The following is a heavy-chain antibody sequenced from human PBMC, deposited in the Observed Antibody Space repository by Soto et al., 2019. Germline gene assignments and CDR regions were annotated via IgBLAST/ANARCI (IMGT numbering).Heavy chain of an antibody. D-gene: IGHD1-1*01. CDR3: TRDDWNLNWFDP. Sequence: LRLSCTASEFTFGDYAMSWFRQAPGKGLEWVGFIRSKAYGGTTEYAASVKGRFTISRDDSKSIAYLQMNSLKTEDTAVYYCTRDDWNLNWFDPWGQGTLVTVSS. CDR1: EFTFGDYA. J-gene: IGHJ5*02. V-gene: IGHV3-49*03. CDR2: IRSKAYGGTT.